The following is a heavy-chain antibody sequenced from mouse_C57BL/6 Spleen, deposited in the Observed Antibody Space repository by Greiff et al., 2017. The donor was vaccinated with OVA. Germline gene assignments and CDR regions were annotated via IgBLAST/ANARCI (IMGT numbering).Heavy chain of an antibody. CDR3: ARGGDSIPYAIGY. Sequence: VQLQQPGAELVRPGSSVKLSCKASGYTFTSYWMDWVKQRPGQGLEWIGNIYPSDSETHYNQKFKDKATLTVDKSSSTAYMQLSSLTSEDSAGYYCARGGDSIPYAIGYWGQGASLTVSS. CDR2: IYPSDSET. D-gene: IGHD2-10*02. J-gene: IGHJ4*01. CDR1: GYTFTSYW. V-gene: IGHV1-61*01.